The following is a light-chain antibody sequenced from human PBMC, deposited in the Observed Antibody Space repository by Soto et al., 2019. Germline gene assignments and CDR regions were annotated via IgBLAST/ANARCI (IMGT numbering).Light chain of an antibody. J-gene: IGLJ1*01. CDR3: SSYTSSSLQV. CDR2: DVS. Sequence: QSVLTQPASVSGSPGQSITISCTGTSSDVGGYNYVSWYQQHPGKAPKLMIYDVSNRPSGVSNRFSGSKSGNTASLTISGLQAEDEADYYCSSYTSSSLQVFGTGTKLNVL. CDR1: SSDVGGYNY. V-gene: IGLV2-14*01.